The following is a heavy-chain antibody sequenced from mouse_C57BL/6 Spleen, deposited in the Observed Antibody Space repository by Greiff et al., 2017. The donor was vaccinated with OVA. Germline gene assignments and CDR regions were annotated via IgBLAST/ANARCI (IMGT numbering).Heavy chain of an antibody. CDR1: GYTFTSYW. CDR3: ARKDYYYGSSGDYAMDY. V-gene: IGHV1-55*01. Sequence: QVQLQQSGAELVKPGASVKMSCKASGYTFTSYWITWVKQRPGQGLEWIGDIYPGSGSTNYNEKFKSKATLTVDTSSSTAYSQLSSLTSEDSAVYYCARKDYYYGSSGDYAMDYWGQGTSVTVSS. J-gene: IGHJ4*01. CDR2: IYPGSGST. D-gene: IGHD1-1*01.